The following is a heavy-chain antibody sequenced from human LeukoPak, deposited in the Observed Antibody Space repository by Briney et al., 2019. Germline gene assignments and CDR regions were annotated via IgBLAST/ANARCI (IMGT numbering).Heavy chain of an antibody. D-gene: IGHD5-12*01. CDR3: AREDIVATFDY. V-gene: IGHV3-11*04. CDR1: GFTFSHYY. CDR2: ISSSGSTI. J-gene: IGHJ4*02. Sequence: GGSLRLSCAASGFTFSHYYMSWIRQAPGKGLEWVSYISSSGSTIYYAGSVKGRFTISRDNAKNSLYLQMNSLRAEDTAVYYCAREDIVATFDYWGQGTLVTVSS.